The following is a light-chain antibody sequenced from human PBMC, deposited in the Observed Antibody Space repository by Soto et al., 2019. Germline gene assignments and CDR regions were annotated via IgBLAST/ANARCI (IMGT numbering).Light chain of an antibody. CDR1: TGAVTSNHH. V-gene: IGLV7-46*01. CDR3: LLCYNAALV. J-gene: IGLJ2*01. CDR2: DTS. Sequence: QAVVTQEPSLTVSPGGTVTLTCGSSTGAVTSNHHPYWFQQQAGQAPRTLIYDTSNKHSWTPARFSGSLLGDKAALTLSGAQPEDEDQYYCLLCYNAALVFGGGTQLTVL.